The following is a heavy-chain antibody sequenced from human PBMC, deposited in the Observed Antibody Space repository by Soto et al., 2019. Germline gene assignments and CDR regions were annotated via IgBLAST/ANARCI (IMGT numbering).Heavy chain of an antibody. Sequence: QVQLVQSGAEVKKPGSSVKVSCKASGGTFSSYAISWVRQAPGQGLEWMGGIIPIFGTANHAQKFQGRVTITADESTSTAYMELSSLRSEDTAVYYCARELLWFGELLSYFDYWGQGTLVTVSS. D-gene: IGHD3-10*01. J-gene: IGHJ4*02. CDR1: GGTFSSYA. CDR3: ARELLWFGELLSYFDY. V-gene: IGHV1-69*01. CDR2: IIPIFGTA.